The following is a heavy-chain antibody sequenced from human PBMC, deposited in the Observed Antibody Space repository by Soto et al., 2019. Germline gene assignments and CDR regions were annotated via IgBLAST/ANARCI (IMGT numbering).Heavy chain of an antibody. CDR2: INAGNGNT. D-gene: IGHD5-12*01. CDR1: GYIFTSYA. CDR3: ARRGSREDIDTGNYAFDI. V-gene: IGHV1-3*01. J-gene: IGHJ3*02. Sequence: QVHLVQSGAEVKKPGASVKVSCKASGYIFTSYAMHWVRQAPGQRLEWMGWINAGNGNTKYSQKFQGRLTITRDTSASTAYMELSSLRSEDTALYYCARRGSREDIDTGNYAFDIWGQGTMVTVSS.